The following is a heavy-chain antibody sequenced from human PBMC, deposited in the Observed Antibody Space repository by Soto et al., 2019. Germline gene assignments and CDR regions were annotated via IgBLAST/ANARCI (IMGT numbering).Heavy chain of an antibody. Sequence: GGSLRLSCAASGFTFSSYGMHWVRQAPGKGLEWVAVIWYDGSNKYYADSVKGRFTISRDNSKNTLYLHMNSLRAEDTAVYYCARTDGYNLPYYYYGMDVWGQGTTVTVSS. CDR2: IWYDGSNK. CDR3: ARTDGYNLPYYYYGMDV. CDR1: GFTFSSYG. J-gene: IGHJ6*02. D-gene: IGHD1-1*01. V-gene: IGHV3-33*01.